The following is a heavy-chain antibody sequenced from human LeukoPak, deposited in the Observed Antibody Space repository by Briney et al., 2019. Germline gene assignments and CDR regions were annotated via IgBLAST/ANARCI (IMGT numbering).Heavy chain of an antibody. Sequence: PSETLSLTCTVSGGSISSYYWSWIRQPPGKGLEWIGYIYYSGSTNYNPSLKSRVTISVDTSKNQFSLKLSSVTAADTAVYYCARDYYGSGWEVGYWGRGTLVTVSS. CDR2: IYYSGST. D-gene: IGHD3-10*01. V-gene: IGHV4-59*01. CDR3: ARDYYGSGWEVGY. J-gene: IGHJ4*02. CDR1: GGSISSYY.